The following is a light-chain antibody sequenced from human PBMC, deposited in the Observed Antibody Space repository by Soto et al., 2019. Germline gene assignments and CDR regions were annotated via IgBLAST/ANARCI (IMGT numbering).Light chain of an antibody. Sequence: EIVMTQSPATLSVSPGERATLSCRASQSVSSNLAWYQQKPGQAPRLLISGASTSATGIPARFSCSGSGTEFTLTISSLQSEDFAVYYCQLYTNWLQGFTFGPWTKVDIK. CDR3: QLYTNWLQGFT. J-gene: IGKJ3*01. CDR1: QSVSSN. V-gene: IGKV3-15*01. CDR2: GAS.